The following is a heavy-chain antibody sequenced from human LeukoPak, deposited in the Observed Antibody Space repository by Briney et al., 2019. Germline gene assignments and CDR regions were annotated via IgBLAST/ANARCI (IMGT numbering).Heavy chain of an antibody. J-gene: IGHJ4*02. CDR2: IRYDGNNK. D-gene: IGHD3-10*01. V-gene: IGHV3-30*02. CDR3: ARDPLLYGSGSYYSYY. CDR1: GFTFSSYG. Sequence: GGSLRLYCAASGFTFSSYGMHWVRQAPGKGLEWVTFIRYDGNNKYYADSVKGRFTISRDGSKNTLFLQMNSLRAEDAAVYYCARDPLLYGSGSYYSYYWGQGTLVTVSS.